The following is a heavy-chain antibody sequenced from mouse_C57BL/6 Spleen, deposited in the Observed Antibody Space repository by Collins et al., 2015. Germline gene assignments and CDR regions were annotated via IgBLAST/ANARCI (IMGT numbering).Heavy chain of an antibody. J-gene: IGHJ3*01. D-gene: IGHD4-1*01. V-gene: IGHV10S3*01. Sequence: ATYYADSVKDRFTISRDDSQSMLYLQMNNLKTEDTAMYYCVRHADWDGFAYWGQGTLVTVSA. CDR3: VRHADWDGFAY. CDR2: AT.